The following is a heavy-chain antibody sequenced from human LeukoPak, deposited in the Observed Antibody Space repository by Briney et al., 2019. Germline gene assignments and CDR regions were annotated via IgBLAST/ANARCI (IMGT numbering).Heavy chain of an antibody. V-gene: IGHV3-7*01. Sequence: GGSLRLSCAASGFTFSKYWMTWVRQAPGKGLEWLANIRGDGSVKYFLDSVKGRFTISRDNAKNSLALEMSNLRAEDTAVYYCSRDANYYDSSRHYFDAFDIWGQGTMVTVSS. D-gene: IGHD3-22*01. J-gene: IGHJ3*02. CDR2: IRGDGSVK. CDR1: GFTFSKYW. CDR3: SRDANYYDSSRHYFDAFDI.